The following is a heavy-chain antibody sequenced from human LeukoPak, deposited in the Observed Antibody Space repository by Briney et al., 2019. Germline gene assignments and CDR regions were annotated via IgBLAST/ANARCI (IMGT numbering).Heavy chain of an antibody. J-gene: IGHJ4*02. Sequence: PSETLSLTCIVSGGSISSSSYYWGWIRQPPGKGLEWIGSIYYSGSTYYNPSLKSRVTISVDTSKNQFSLKLSSVTAADTAVYYGARQRAPLGYSSGWHQGYFDYWGQGTLVTVSS. CDR2: IYYSGST. D-gene: IGHD6-19*01. V-gene: IGHV4-39*01. CDR1: GGSISSSSYY. CDR3: ARQRAPLGYSSGWHQGYFDY.